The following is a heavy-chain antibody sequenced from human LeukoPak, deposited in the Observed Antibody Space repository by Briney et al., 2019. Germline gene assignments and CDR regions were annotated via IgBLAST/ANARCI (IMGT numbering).Heavy chain of an antibody. V-gene: IGHV3-21*01. CDR1: GFTFSSYS. J-gene: IGHJ6*02. CDR3: ARDTRQYSSSFAYYYYGMDV. CDR2: ISSSSSYI. Sequence: PGGSLRLSCAASGFTFSSYSMNWVRQAPGKGLEWVSSISSSSSYIYYADSLKGRFTISRDNAKNSLYLQMNSLRAEDTAVYYCARDTRQYSSSFAYYYYGMDVWGQGTTVTVSS. D-gene: IGHD6-6*01.